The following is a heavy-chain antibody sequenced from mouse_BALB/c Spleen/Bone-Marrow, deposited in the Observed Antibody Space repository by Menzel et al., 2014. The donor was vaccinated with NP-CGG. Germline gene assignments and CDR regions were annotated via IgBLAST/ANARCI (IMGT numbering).Heavy chain of an antibody. CDR1: GFTFDSYN. Sequence: EVQLVESGGGLVTPGGSLKLSCAASGFTFDSYNMSWVRQTPEKRLEWVATIGSGGGNTYYPDSVKGRFTISRDNAKNNLYLQMSSLRSEDTALYYCVRREYDDYFDYWGQGTTLTVSS. V-gene: IGHV5-9*03. CDR3: VRREYDDYFDY. CDR2: IGSGGGNT. J-gene: IGHJ2*01. D-gene: IGHD2-14*01.